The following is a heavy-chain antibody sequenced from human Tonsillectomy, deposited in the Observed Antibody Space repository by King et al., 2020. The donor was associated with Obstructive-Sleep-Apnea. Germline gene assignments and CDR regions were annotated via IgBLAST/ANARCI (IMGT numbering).Heavy chain of an antibody. CDR1: GFTFGDYA. V-gene: IGHV3-49*03. CDR2: IRSKAYGGTT. Sequence: VQLVESGGGLIQPGRSLRLSCTASGFTFGDYAMNWFRQAPGKGLEWVGFIRSKAYGGTTAYAASVKGRFTISRDDSKSIAYLQMNSLKTEDTAVYYCTSALGVTTPGYYGMDVWGQGTMVTVSS. J-gene: IGHJ6*02. D-gene: IGHD4-17*01. CDR3: TSALGVTTPGYYGMDV.